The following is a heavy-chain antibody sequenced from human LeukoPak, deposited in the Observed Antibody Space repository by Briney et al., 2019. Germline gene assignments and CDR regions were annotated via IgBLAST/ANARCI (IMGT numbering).Heavy chain of an antibody. V-gene: IGHV4-34*01. J-gene: IGHJ4*02. CDR2: INHSGSI. CDR3: AREASDLYGDYYFDY. Sequence: SETLPLTCAVYGGSFSGYYWSWIRQPPGKGLEWIGEINHSGSINYNPSLKSRVTISVDTSKNQFSLKLSSVTAADTAVYYCAREASDLYGDYYFDYWGQGTLVTVSS. D-gene: IGHD4-17*01. CDR1: GGSFSGYY.